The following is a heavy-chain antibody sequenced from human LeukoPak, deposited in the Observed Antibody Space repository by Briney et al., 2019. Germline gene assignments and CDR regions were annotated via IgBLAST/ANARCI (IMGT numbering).Heavy chain of an antibody. CDR3: ARQRYGYCSSTSCYTPEYYFDY. J-gene: IGHJ4*02. CDR1: GYSFTSYW. V-gene: IGHV5-51*01. D-gene: IGHD2-2*02. CDR2: IYPGDSDT. Sequence: GESLKISCKGSGYSFTSYWIGWVRQMPGKGLEWMGIIYPGDSDTRYSPSFQGQVTISADKSISTAYLQWSSLKASDTAMYYCARQRYGYCSSTSCYTPEYYFDYWGQGTLVAVSS.